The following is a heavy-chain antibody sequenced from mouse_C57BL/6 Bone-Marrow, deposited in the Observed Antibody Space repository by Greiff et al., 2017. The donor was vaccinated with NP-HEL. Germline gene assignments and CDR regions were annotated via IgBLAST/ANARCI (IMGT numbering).Heavy chain of an antibody. CDR3: ARERSNSYYYAMDY. V-gene: IGHV1-52*01. CDR2: IDPSDSET. D-gene: IGHD2-5*01. Sequence: QVQLQQPGAELVRPGSSVKLSCKASGYTFTSYWMHWVKQRPIQGLEWIGNIDPSDSETHYNQKFKDKATLTVDKSSSTAYMQLSSLTSEDSAVYYCARERSNSYYYAMDYWGQGTSVTVSS. J-gene: IGHJ4*01. CDR1: GYTFTSYW.